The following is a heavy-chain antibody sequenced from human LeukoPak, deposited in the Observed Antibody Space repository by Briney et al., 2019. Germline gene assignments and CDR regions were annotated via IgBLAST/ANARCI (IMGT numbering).Heavy chain of an antibody. Sequence: ASVKVSCKASGYTFTSYDINWVRQATGQGLEWMGWMNPNSGNTGYAQKFQGRVTMTRNTSISTAYMELSSLRSEDTAVYYCATSPVSVTTAGNYWGQGTLVTVSS. CDR3: ATSPVSVTTAGNY. J-gene: IGHJ4*02. D-gene: IGHD4-11*01. CDR2: MNPNSGNT. CDR1: GYTFTSYD. V-gene: IGHV1-8*01.